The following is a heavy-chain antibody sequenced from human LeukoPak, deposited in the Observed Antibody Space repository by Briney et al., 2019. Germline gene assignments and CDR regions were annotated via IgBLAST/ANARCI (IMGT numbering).Heavy chain of an antibody. J-gene: IGHJ4*02. V-gene: IGHV1-46*01. Sequence: GASVKVSCKASGNTFTNNFMHWVRQAPGQGLEWMGLINPSGSATIYPQKLQGRVTMTRDTSTNTVYMELSSLRSEDTAVYYCATDLPTGFGSTAYWGQGTLVTVSS. D-gene: IGHD3-10*01. CDR3: ATDLPTGFGSTAY. CDR1: GNTFTNNF. CDR2: INPSGSAT.